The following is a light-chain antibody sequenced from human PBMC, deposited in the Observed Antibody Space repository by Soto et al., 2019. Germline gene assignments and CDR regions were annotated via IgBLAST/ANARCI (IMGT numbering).Light chain of an antibody. CDR1: QPISSW. V-gene: IGKV1-5*01. CDR3: QQYKSNLYT. Sequence: DIQMTQSPSTLSASVGDRVTITCRASQPISSWLAWYQQKPGKAPQLLIYDASGLENGVPSRFSGRGSGTEFTLPISGLQPDDFATYFCQQYKSNLYTFGQGTKLEIK. J-gene: IGKJ2*01. CDR2: DAS.